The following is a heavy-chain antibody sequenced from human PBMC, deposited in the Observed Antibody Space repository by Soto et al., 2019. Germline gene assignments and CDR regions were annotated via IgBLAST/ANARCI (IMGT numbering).Heavy chain of an antibody. D-gene: IGHD7-27*01. CDR2: INNDGSST. CDR1: GFPFSSYA. J-gene: IGHJ6*04. V-gene: IGHV3-74*01. Sequence: GGSLRLSCAASGFPFSSYAMSWARQAPGKGLEWVSRINNDGSSTDYADSVKGRFTISRDNAKDTLYLQMNSLRAEDTATYYCAMGTMDVWGKGTTVTVSS. CDR3: AMGTMDV.